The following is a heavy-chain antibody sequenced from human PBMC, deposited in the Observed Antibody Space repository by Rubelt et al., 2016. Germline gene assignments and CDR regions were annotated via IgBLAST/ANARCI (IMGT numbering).Heavy chain of an antibody. CDR1: GYSISSGYY. D-gene: IGHD3-10*01. CDR3: ARRRYGSGWWFDP. V-gene: IGHV4-38-2*02. Sequence: QVQLQESGPGLVKPSETLSLTCTVSGYSISSGYYWGWIRQPPGKGLEWIGEINHSGSTNYNPSLKSRGTISVDTSKNQFSLKLSSVTAADTAVYYCARRRYGSGWWFDPWGQGTLVTVSS. J-gene: IGHJ5*02. CDR2: INHSGST.